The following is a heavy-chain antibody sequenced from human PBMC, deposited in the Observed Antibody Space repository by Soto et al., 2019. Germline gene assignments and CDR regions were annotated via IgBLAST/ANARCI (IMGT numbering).Heavy chain of an antibody. J-gene: IGHJ3*02. D-gene: IGHD3-3*01. Sequence: SVKVSCKASGGTFSSYAISWVRQAPGKGLEWMGGIIPIFGTANYAQKFQGRVTMTGDTSTSTAYMELSSLRSEDTAVYYCARDSGRYTIFGVVTLDAFDIWGQGTMVTVSS. CDR3: ARDSGRYTIFGVVTLDAFDI. V-gene: IGHV1-69*06. CDR1: GGTFSSYA. CDR2: IIPIFGTA.